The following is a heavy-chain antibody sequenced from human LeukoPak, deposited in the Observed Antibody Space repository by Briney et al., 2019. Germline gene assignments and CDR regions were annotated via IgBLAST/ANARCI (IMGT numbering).Heavy chain of an antibody. CDR2: ISSSGSTI. CDR3: ASVAYSSSFYFDY. V-gene: IGHV3-11*01. CDR1: GFTFSDYY. J-gene: IGHJ4*02. Sequence: GGSLRLSCAASGFTFSDYYMSWIRQAPGKGLEGVSYISSSGSTIYYADSVKGRFTISRDNAKNSLYLQMNSLRAEDTAVYYCASVAYSSSFYFDYWGQGTLVTVSS. D-gene: IGHD6-6*01.